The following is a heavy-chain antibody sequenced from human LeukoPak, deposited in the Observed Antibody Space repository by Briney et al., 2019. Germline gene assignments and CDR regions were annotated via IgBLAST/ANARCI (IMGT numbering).Heavy chain of an antibody. V-gene: IGHV5-51*01. CDR3: ARVIAVADYCYGMDV. Sequence: GESLKISCKGSGYSFTSYWIGWVRQMPGKGLEWMGIIYPGDSDTRYSPSFQGQVTISADKSISTAYLQWSSLKASDTAMYYCARVIAVADYCYGMDVWGQGTTVTVSS. CDR2: IYPGDSDT. J-gene: IGHJ6*02. CDR1: GYSFTSYW. D-gene: IGHD6-19*01.